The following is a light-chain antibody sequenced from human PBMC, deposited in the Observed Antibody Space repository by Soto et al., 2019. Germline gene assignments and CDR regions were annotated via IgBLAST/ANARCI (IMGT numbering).Light chain of an antibody. V-gene: IGKV3-11*01. CDR2: DAS. J-gene: IGKJ5*01. CDR1: QSVSSY. CDR3: EEHSNWPPIT. Sequence: EIVLTQSPATLSLSPGERATLSCRASQSVSSYLAWYQQKPGQPPRLLIYDASNSATGIPARFSGSGFATDFTLTISSLETADFAVYYCEEHSNWPPITFGQGTRLEIK.